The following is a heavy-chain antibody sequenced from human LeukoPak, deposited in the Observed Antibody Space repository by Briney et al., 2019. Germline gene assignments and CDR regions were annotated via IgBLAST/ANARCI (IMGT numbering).Heavy chain of an antibody. J-gene: IGHJ4*02. CDR2: ISAYNGNT. CDR1: GYRFTSYG. V-gene: IGHV1-18*01. CDR3: ARDPDCSSTRCSESPFDY. D-gene: IGHD2-2*01. Sequence: ASVKVSCKASGYRFTSYGISWVRQAPGQGLEWMAWISAYNGNTNYAQKFQGRVIMTTDTSTSTDYMELRSLRSDDTAVYYCARDPDCSSTRCSESPFDYWGQGTLVTVSS.